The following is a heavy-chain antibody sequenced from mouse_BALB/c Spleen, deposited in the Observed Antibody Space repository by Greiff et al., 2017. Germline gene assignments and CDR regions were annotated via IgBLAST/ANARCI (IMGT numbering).Heavy chain of an antibody. D-gene: IGHD1-1*01. CDR1: GYTFTSYW. J-gene: IGHJ1*01. CDR3: ARRGDYYGSSPYFDV. Sequence: QVQLKESGAELAKPGASVKMSCKASGYTFTSYWMHWVKQRPGQGLEWIGYINPSTGYTEYNQKFKDKATLTADKSSSTAYMQLSSLTSEDSAVYYCARRGDYYGSSPYFDVWGAGTTVTVSS. CDR2: INPSTGYT. V-gene: IGHV1-7*01.